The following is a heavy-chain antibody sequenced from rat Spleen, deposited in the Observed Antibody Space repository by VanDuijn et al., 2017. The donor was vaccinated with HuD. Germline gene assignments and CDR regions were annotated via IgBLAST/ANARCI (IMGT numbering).Heavy chain of an antibody. CDR1: GFTFSDYG. J-gene: IGHJ2*01. Sequence: EVQLVESGGGLVQPGRSLKLSCAASGFTFSDYGMAWVRQAPTKGLEWGATISYGDSSGHSSTYYRASVKGRFTISSDNAQSSLYLQMDSLRSGDTATYYCTRDYAHYWGQGVMVTVSS. V-gene: IGHV5-29*01. CDR2: ISYGDSSGHSST. D-gene: IGHD1-6*01. CDR3: TRDYAHY.